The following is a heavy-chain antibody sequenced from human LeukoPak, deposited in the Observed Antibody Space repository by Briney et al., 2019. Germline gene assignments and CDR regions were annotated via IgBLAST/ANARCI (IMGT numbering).Heavy chain of an antibody. J-gene: IGHJ4*02. CDR1: EFTFRSFA. Sequence: PGGSLKLSCAASEFTFRSFAIHWLRQAPGKGLEWVAAISYDGYNKYYADSVKGRFTIARDNSKNSLFLQMNSQRSEDTALYYCAKVRVRGGSCYIRQALDYWGEGTLVTVSS. V-gene: IGHV3-30*04. CDR3: AKVRVRGGSCYIRQALDY. CDR2: ISYDGYNK. D-gene: IGHD2-15*01.